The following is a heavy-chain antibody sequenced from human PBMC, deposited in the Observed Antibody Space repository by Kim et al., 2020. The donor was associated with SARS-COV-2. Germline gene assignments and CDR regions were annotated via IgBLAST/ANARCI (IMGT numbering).Heavy chain of an antibody. D-gene: IGHD2-2*01. CDR2: IDPSDSYT. CDR3: ASGCSSTSCYGMDV. CDR1: GYSFTSYW. V-gene: IGHV5-10-1*01. Sequence: GASLKISCKGSGYSFTSYWISWVRQMPGKGLEWMGRIDPSDSYTNYSPSFQGHVTISADKSISTAYLQWSSLKASDTAMYYCASGCSSTSCYGMDVWGQGTTVTVSS. J-gene: IGHJ6*02.